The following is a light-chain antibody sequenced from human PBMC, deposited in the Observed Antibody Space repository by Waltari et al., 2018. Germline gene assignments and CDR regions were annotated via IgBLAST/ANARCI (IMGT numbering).Light chain of an antibody. V-gene: IGLV1-51*01. Sequence: QSVLTQPPSVSAAPGQTVPISCSGTSSHIGSSFVSLYQQFPGTAPKLLIHDNDERPSGIPDRFSGSKSGTSATLGITGLQTGDEADYYCGTWDTSLNTWVFGGGTKLTVL. CDR1: SSHIGSSF. CDR3: GTWDTSLNTWV. J-gene: IGLJ3*02. CDR2: DND.